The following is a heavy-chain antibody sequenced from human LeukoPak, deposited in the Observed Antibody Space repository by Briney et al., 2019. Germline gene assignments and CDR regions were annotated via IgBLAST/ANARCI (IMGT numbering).Heavy chain of an antibody. CDR2: ISGSGGST. V-gene: IGHV3-23*01. CDR3: AKRGGSYRGDF. J-gene: IGHJ4*02. CDR1: GFTFSTYA. D-gene: IGHD3-16*02. Sequence: PGGSLRLSCAASGFTFSTYAMNWVRQAPGKGLEWVSSISGSGGSTYYADSVKGRFTISRDNSKNTLFLQMNSLRVEDAAIYYCAKRGGSYRGDFWGQGTLVTVSS.